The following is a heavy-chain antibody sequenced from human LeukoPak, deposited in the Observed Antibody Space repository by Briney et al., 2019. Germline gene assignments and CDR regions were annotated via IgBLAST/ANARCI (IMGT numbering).Heavy chain of an antibody. Sequence: GGSLRLSCAASEFTFSSYWMHWVRQAPGKGLEWVSRINTDGSSTTYADSVKGRFTISRDNAKNTLYLQMNSLRADDTAVYYCSRGNPTTANDYWGQGTLVTVSS. CDR2: INTDGSST. V-gene: IGHV3-74*01. CDR1: EFTFSSYW. D-gene: IGHD4-17*01. CDR3: SRGNPTTANDY. J-gene: IGHJ4*02.